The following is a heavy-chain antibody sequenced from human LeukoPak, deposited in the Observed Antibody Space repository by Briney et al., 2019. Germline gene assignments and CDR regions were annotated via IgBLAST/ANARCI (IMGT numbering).Heavy chain of an antibody. CDR2: ISTDGYTT. Sequence: GGSLRLSCAASGLAFSAYKMHWVRQAPRKGLVWVSRISTDGYTTDYTDFVQGRFTASRDNTKNTWSLEMNSLRAEDTAVYYCVVGGSPGYWGQGTLVTVSS. D-gene: IGHD2-15*01. CDR3: VVGGSPGY. J-gene: IGHJ4*02. CDR1: GLAFSAYK. V-gene: IGHV3-74*01.